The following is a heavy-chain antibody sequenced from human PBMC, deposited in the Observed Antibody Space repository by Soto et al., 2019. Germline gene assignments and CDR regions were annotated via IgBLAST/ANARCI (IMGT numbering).Heavy chain of an antibody. CDR1: GGTFSSYS. V-gene: IGHV1-69*04. D-gene: IGHD2-2*01. J-gene: IGHJ1*01. CDR2: IIPILGIA. CDR3: AKARGSSTPAPGSY. Sequence: SVKASCKASGGTFSSYSISCVRQAPGQGLEWMGRIIPILGIANYAQKFQGRVTITADKSTSTAYMELSSLRAEDTAVYYCAKARGSSTPAPGSYWGQGTQVTVSS.